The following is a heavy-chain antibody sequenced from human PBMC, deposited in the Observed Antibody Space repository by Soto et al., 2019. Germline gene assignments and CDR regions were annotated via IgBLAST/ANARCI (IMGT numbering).Heavy chain of an antibody. D-gene: IGHD1-26*01. Sequence: VKVAFTASGYPSAHFGINWLRQAPGQGLEWMGWVSGNNGASNPAPKVQGRITMTLDTSTGVSYMALRSLRSDDTAIYYCVRDRKYYRVNGNWFDSWGQGTLVTVSS. J-gene: IGHJ5*01. CDR1: GYPSAHFG. CDR3: VRDRKYYRVNGNWFDS. CDR2: VSGNNGAS. V-gene: IGHV1-18*04.